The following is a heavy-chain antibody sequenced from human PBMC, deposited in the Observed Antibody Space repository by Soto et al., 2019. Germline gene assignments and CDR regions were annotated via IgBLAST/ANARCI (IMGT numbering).Heavy chain of an antibody. V-gene: IGHV1-3*05. D-gene: IGHD3-10*01. Sequence: QVQLVQSGAEEKKPGASVKVSCKASGYTFSDYAIHWVRQAPGQRPEWMGWINAGNGNTKYSQKFQGRVTITRDTSASTAYMELSSLRCEDTAVYYCARGTPVWFDPWGQGTLVTVSS. CDR2: INAGNGNT. CDR1: GYTFSDYA. J-gene: IGHJ5*02. CDR3: ARGTPVWFDP.